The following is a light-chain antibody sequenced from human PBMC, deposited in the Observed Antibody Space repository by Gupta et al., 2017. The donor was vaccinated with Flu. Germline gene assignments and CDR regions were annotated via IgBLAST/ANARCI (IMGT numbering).Light chain of an antibody. Sequence: FTLSASVGDRVTITCRASQSISSWLAWYQQKPGKAPKLLIYKASSLESGVPSRFSGSGSGTEFTLTISSLQPDDFATYYCQQDNSSSLDTFGQGTKLEIK. V-gene: IGKV1-5*03. CDR3: QQDNSSSLDT. CDR1: QSISSW. J-gene: IGKJ2*01. CDR2: KAS.